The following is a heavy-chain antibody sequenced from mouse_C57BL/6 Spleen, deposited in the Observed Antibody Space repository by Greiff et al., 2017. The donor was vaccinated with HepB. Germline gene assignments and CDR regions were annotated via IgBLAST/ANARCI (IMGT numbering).Heavy chain of an antibody. J-gene: IGHJ4*01. D-gene: IGHD1-1*01. V-gene: IGHV1-76*01. CDR1: GYTFTDYY. Sequence: VKVVESGAELVRPGASVKLSCKASGYTFTDYYINWVKQRPGQGLEWIARIYPGSGNTYYNEKFKGKATLTAEKSSSTAYMQLSSLTSEDSAVYFCARSGYGSSYEDFNYYAMDYWGQGTSVTVSS. CDR3: ARSGYGSSYEDFNYYAMDY. CDR2: IYPGSGNT.